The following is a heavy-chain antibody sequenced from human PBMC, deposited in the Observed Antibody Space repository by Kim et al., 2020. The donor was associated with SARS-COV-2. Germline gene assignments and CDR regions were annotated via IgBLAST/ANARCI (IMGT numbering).Heavy chain of an antibody. CDR2: IKQDGSEK. CDR1: GFTFSSYW. V-gene: IGHV3-7*01. CDR3: ARDFRYSYGPYYFDY. D-gene: IGHD5-18*01. Sequence: GGSLRLSCAASGFTFSSYWMSWVRQAPGKGLEWVANIKQDGSEKYYVDSVKGRFTISRDNAKNSLYLQMNSLRAEDTAVYYCARDFRYSYGPYYFDYWGQGTLVTVSS. J-gene: IGHJ4*02.